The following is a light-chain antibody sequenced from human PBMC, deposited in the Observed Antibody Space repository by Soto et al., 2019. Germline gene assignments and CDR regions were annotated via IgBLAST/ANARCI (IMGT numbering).Light chain of an antibody. J-gene: IGKJ2*01. CDR1: QSISSY. CDR2: AAS. CDR3: QQSYSTPQT. Sequence: DIQMTQSPSSLSESVGDRDTITCRASQSISSYLNWYQQKPGKAPKLLIYAASSLQSGVPSRFSGSGSGTDFTLTISSLQPEDFAPYYCQQSYSTPQTFGQGTKLEIK. V-gene: IGKV1-39*01.